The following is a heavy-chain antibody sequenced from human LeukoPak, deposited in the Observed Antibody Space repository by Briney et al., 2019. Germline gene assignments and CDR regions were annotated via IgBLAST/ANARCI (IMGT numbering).Heavy chain of an antibody. CDR3: ARGVWGYCSGDRCDEFDY. V-gene: IGHV1-18*01. CDR2: ISAYNGKT. D-gene: IGHD2-15*01. J-gene: IGHJ4*02. CDR1: GYTFTSYG. Sequence: ASVKVSCKASGYTFTSYGITWVRQAPGQGLEWMGWISAYNGKTYLAEKHKGRVTMTTDTSTSTAHMELRSLTSDDTAVYYCARGVWGYCSGDRCDEFDYWGQGTLVTVSS.